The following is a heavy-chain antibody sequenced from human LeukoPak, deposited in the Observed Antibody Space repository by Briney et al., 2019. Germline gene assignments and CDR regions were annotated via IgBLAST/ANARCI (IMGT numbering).Heavy chain of an antibody. CDR3: ARDSSGWRSIFDY. D-gene: IGHD6-19*01. Sequence: SQTLSLTYAISGDSVSSNSAAWNWIRHSPSRGLEWLGRTYYRSKWYNDYAVSVKSPLTINPDTSKNQFSLQLNSVTPEDTAVYYCARDSSGWRSIFDYWGQGTLVSVSS. V-gene: IGHV6-1*01. CDR2: TYYRSKWYN. J-gene: IGHJ4*02. CDR1: GDSVSSNSAA.